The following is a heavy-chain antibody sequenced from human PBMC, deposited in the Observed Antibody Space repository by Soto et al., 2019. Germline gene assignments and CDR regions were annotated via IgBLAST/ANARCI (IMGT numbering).Heavy chain of an antibody. D-gene: IGHD3-10*01. CDR3: ARGGHVLLWFGEKRGYYFDY. J-gene: IGHJ4*02. CDR1: GYTFTSYG. Sequence: QVQLVQSGAEVKKPGASVKVSCKASGYTFTSYGISWVRQAPGQGLEWMGWISAYNGNTNYAQKLQGRVTMTTDTSTSTAYMELTSLRSDDTAVYYCARGGHVLLWFGEKRGYYFDYWGQGTLVTVSS. V-gene: IGHV1-18*01. CDR2: ISAYNGNT.